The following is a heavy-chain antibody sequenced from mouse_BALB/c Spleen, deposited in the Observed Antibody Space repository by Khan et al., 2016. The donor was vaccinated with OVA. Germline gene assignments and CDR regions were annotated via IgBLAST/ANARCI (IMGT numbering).Heavy chain of an antibody. Sequence: VQLQQSGAELVKPGASVKLSCTASGFTIIDTYLHWVKQRPEQGLEWIGRIAPANGNSKYDPKFQGQATITADTSSNTSYLQLNSLTSEDSAVFCWARHSYDPRDFEVWGAGTTVTVSS. D-gene: IGHD2-3*01. V-gene: IGHV14-3*02. CDR3: ARHSYDPRDFEV. J-gene: IGHJ1*01. CDR1: GFTIIDTY. CDR2: IAPANGNS.